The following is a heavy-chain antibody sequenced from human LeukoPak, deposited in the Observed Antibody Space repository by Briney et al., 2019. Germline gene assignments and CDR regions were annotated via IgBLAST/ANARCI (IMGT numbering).Heavy chain of an antibody. J-gene: IGHJ4*02. V-gene: IGHV3-48*04. CDR1: GFTFSTSP. Sequence: GGSLRLSCAASGFTFSTSPMNWVRQAPGEGPECVSYISSSSGTIYYADSVKGRFTISRDNAENSLYLQMNSLRAEDTAVYYCARCPGSGHYFDYWGQGTLVTVSS. CDR3: ARCPGSGHYFDY. D-gene: IGHD2-15*01. CDR2: ISSSSGTI.